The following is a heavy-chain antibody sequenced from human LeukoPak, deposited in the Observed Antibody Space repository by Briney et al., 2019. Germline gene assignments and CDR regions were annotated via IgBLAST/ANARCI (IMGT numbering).Heavy chain of an antibody. V-gene: IGHV3-30*18. CDR1: RFILSAFG. J-gene: IGHJ4*02. CDR3: AKSRLYSSGSADY. CDR2: TSSDGTNK. D-gene: IGHD6-19*01. Sequence: LRLSCAASRFILSAFGMHWVRQAPGKVLEWVAVTSSDGTNKYYTDSVKDRFTISRDNSKNTLYMQMNSLRAEDTAVYSCAKSRLYSSGSADYWGQGTLVTVSS.